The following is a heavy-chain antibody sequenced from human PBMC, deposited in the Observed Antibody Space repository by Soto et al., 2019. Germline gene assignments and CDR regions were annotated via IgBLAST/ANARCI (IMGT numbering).Heavy chain of an antibody. CDR1: GYTFTSYG. CDR2: ISAYNGNT. CDR3: ARDRRYYGSGSYAGMDV. J-gene: IGHJ6*02. D-gene: IGHD3-10*01. V-gene: IGHV1-18*01. Sequence: QVQLVQSGAEVKKPGASVKVSCKASGYTFTSYGISWVRQAPGQGLEWMGWISAYNGNTNYAQKLQGRVTMTTDTSTSTXYMEXRSLRSDDTAVYYCARDRRYYGSGSYAGMDVWGQGTTVTVSS.